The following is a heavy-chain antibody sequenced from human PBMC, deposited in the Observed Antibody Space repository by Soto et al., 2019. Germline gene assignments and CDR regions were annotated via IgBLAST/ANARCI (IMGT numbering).Heavy chain of an antibody. J-gene: IGHJ5*02. CDR2: IIPIFGTA. Sequence: SVKVSCKASGGTFSSYAISWVRQAPGQGLEWMGGIIPIFGTANYAQKFQGRVTITADESTSTAYMELSSLRSEDTAVHYCARARGIAVAGHNWFDPWGQGTLVTVSS. D-gene: IGHD6-19*01. CDR3: ARARGIAVAGHNWFDP. V-gene: IGHV1-69*13. CDR1: GGTFSSYA.